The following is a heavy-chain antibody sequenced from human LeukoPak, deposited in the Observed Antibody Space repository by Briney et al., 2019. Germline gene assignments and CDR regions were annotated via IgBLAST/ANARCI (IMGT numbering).Heavy chain of an antibody. CDR1: GGSISSGGYY. V-gene: IGHV4-31*03. CDR3: AREVNWNSVTLFFDY. Sequence: SETLSLTCTVSGGSISSGGYYWSWIRQHPGKGLEWIGYIYYSGSTYHNPSLESRVTISVDTSKNQFSLKLSSATAADTAVYYCAREVNWNSVTLFFDYWGQGTLVTVSS. J-gene: IGHJ4*02. CDR2: IYYSGST. D-gene: IGHD1-7*01.